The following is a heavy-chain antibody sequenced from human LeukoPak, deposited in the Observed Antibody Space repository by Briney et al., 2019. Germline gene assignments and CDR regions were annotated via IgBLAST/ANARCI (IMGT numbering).Heavy chain of an antibody. CDR1: GGSISSYY. CDR3: ARDRDYRFDP. V-gene: IGHV4-59*01. Sequence: SEXLSLTCTVSGGSISSYYWSWVRQPPGKVLEWIAYIYYSGSTNYHPSLKSRLTISVDTSKNQFSLKLSSVTAADTAVYYCARDRDYRFDPWGQGTLVTVSS. J-gene: IGHJ5*02. D-gene: IGHD4-11*01. CDR2: IYYSGST.